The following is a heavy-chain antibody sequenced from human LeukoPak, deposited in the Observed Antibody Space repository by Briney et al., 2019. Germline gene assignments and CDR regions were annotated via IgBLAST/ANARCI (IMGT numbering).Heavy chain of an antibody. CDR1: GGSISSGSYY. D-gene: IGHD6-19*01. Sequence: SETLSLTCTVSGGSISSGSYYWSWIRQPAGKGLEWIGRIYTSGSTNYNPSLKSRVTISVDTSKNQFSLKLSSVTAADTAVYYCARDSRIAVAGDEYYYYYYYMDVWGKGTTVTISS. CDR3: ARDSRIAVAGDEYYYYYYYMDV. V-gene: IGHV4-61*02. J-gene: IGHJ6*03. CDR2: IYTSGST.